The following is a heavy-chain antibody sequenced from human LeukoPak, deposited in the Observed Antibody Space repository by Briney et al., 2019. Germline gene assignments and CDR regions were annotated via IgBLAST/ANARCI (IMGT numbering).Heavy chain of an antibody. J-gene: IGHJ3*02. CDR3: ARRAMVRGVMNAFDI. Sequence: GGSLRLSCAASGFTFSDYYMSWIRQAPGKGLEWVSYISSSSSYTNYADSVKGRFTISRDNAENSLYLQMNSLRAEDTAVYYCARRAMVRGVMNAFDIWGQGTMVTVSS. V-gene: IGHV3-11*06. D-gene: IGHD3-10*01. CDR1: GFTFSDYY. CDR2: ISSSSSYT.